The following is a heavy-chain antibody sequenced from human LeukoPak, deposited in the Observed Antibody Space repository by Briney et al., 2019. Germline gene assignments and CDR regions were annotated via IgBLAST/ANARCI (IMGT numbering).Heavy chain of an antibody. CDR1: GGTFSSYP. Sequence: SVKVAWMAYGGTFSSYPISWVRQAHGRGREWMGWIIPIFGTANYAQKFQGRVTITTDESTSTAYMELSSLISEDTAVYYCARGLRDIVVVPAAHRDYAFDIWGQGTMVTVSS. J-gene: IGHJ3*02. V-gene: IGHV1-69*05. D-gene: IGHD2-2*01. CDR2: IIPIFGTA. CDR3: ARGLRDIVVVPAAHRDYAFDI.